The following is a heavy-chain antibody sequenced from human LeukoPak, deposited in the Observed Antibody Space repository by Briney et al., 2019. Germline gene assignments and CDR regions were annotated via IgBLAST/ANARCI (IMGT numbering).Heavy chain of an antibody. Sequence: GGFLRLSCAASGFTFSNYGMHWVRQAPGKGLEWVAFIRFDGTSKYYADSVKGRFTISRDNSKNTLYLQMNSLRAEDTAVYYCAREATFGGVIVRSGFDYWGQGTLVTVSS. D-gene: IGHD3-16*02. CDR1: GFTFSNYG. V-gene: IGHV3-30*02. CDR3: AREATFGGVIVRSGFDY. CDR2: IRFDGTSK. J-gene: IGHJ4*02.